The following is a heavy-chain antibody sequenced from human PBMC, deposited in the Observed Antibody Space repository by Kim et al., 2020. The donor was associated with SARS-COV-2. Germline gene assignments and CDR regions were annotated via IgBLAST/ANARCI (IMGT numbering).Heavy chain of an antibody. CDR1: GGSISSTSYY. D-gene: IGHD5-12*01. Sequence: SETLSLTCTVSGGSISSTSYYWGWIRQPPGKGLEWIGSIYYSGSTYYNPSLKSRVTISVDTSKNQFSLKLSSLTAADTAVYYCARQRGGYVNWFDPWGQGTLVTVSS. CDR2: IYYSGST. V-gene: IGHV4-39*01. CDR3: ARQRGGYVNWFDP. J-gene: IGHJ5*02.